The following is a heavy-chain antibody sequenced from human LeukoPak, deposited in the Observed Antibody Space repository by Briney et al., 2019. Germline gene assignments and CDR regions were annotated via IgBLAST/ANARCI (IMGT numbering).Heavy chain of an antibody. V-gene: IGHV3-23*01. CDR1: GFTFSSYA. CDR3: AKDPLQWLLVFDY. Sequence: GGSLRLSCAASGFTFSSYAMHWVRQAPGKGLEWVSAISGSGGSTYYADSVKGRFTISRDNSKNTLYLQMNSLRAEDTAVYYCAKDPLQWLLVFDYWGQGTLVTVSS. CDR2: ISGSGGST. J-gene: IGHJ4*02. D-gene: IGHD3-22*01.